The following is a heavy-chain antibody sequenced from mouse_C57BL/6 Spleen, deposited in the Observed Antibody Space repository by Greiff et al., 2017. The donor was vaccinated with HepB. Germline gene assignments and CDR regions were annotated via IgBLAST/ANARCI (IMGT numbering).Heavy chain of an antibody. V-gene: IGHV5-17*01. CDR1: GFTFSDYG. J-gene: IGHJ2*01. Sequence: EVKLMESGGGLVKPGGSLKLSCAASGFTFSDYGMHWVRQAPEKGLEWVAYISSGSSTIYYADTVKGRFTISRDNAKNTLFLQMTSLRSEDTAMYYCARKYYGSSNFDYWGQGTTLTVSS. D-gene: IGHD1-1*01. CDR3: ARKYYGSSNFDY. CDR2: ISSGSSTI.